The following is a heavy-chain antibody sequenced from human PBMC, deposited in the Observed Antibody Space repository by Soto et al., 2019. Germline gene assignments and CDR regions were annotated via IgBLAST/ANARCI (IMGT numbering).Heavy chain of an antibody. V-gene: IGHV4-34*01. D-gene: IGHD5-12*01. CDR3: ARGLGRDGYNLGDYFDY. CDR2: INHSGST. J-gene: IGHJ4*02. CDR1: GGSFSGYY. Sequence: QVQLQQWGAGLLKPSETLSLTCAVYGGSFSGYYWSWIRQPPGKGLEWIGEINHSGSTNYHPSLKSRVTISVDTSKNQFSLKLSSVTAADTAVYYCARGLGRDGYNLGDYFDYWGQGTLVTVSS.